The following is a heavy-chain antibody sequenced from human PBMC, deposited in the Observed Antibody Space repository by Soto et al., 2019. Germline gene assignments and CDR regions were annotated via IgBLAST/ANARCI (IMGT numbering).Heavy chain of an antibody. CDR2: INAGNCNT. Sequence: QVQLVQSGAEEKKPGASVKVSCKASGYTFTSYAMHWVRQATGQRLEWMGWINAGNCNTKYSQKFQGRVTITRDTSASTAYMELSRLRSEDTAVYYCARDVAAADYWGQGTLVTVSS. CDR3: ARDVAAADY. V-gene: IGHV1-3*05. D-gene: IGHD6-13*01. J-gene: IGHJ4*02. CDR1: GYTFTSYA.